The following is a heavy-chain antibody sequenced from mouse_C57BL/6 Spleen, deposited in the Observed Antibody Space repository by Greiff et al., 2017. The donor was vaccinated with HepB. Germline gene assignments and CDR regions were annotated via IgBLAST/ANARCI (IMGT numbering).Heavy chain of an antibody. V-gene: IGHV1-64*01. CDR1: GYTFTSYW. Sequence: QVQLQQPGAELVKPGASVKLSCKASGYTFTSYWMHWVKQRPGQGLEWIGMIRPNSGSTNYNEKFKSKATLTVDKSSSTAYMQLSSLTSEDSAVYYCARSGWERAMDYWGQGTSVTVSS. CDR3: ARSGWERAMDY. CDR2: IRPNSGST. D-gene: IGHD1-1*02. J-gene: IGHJ4*01.